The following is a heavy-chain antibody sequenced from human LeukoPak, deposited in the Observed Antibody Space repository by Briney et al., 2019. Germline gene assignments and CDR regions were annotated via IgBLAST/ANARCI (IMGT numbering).Heavy chain of an antibody. CDR1: GFTFSDYY. J-gene: IGHJ4*02. CDR2: ISNSGSTI. Sequence: GGSLRLSCAASGFTFSDYYMSWIRQAPGKGLEWISYISNSGSTIYYGDSVKGRFTISRDNAKNTLYLQMNSLRAEDTAVYYCARGGDMGYCTGGTCYFDYWGQGALVTVSS. D-gene: IGHD2-8*02. CDR3: ARGGDMGYCTGGTCYFDY. V-gene: IGHV3-11*01.